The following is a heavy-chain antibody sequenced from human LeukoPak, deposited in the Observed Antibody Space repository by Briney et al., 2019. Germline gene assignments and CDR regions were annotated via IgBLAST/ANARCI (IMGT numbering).Heavy chain of an antibody. J-gene: IGHJ4*02. V-gene: IGHV3-30*02. CDR1: GFTFSSYG. CDR3: AKGLGYYDSSGYLYYFDY. D-gene: IGHD3-22*01. CDR2: IRYDGSNK. Sequence: PGGSLRLSCAASGFTFSSYGMHWVRQAPGKGQGWVAFIRYDGSNKYYADSVKGRFTISRDNSKNTLYLQMNSLRAEDTSVYYCAKGLGYYDSSGYLYYFDYCGQGTLVTVSS.